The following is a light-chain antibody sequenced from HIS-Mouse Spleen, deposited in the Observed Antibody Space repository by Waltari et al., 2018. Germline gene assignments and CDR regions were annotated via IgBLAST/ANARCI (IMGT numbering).Light chain of an antibody. CDR1: ALPQKY. CDR3: LSADSSGTWV. V-gene: IGLV3-16*01. J-gene: IGLJ3*02. CDR2: KDS. Sequence: SYDLTQPPSVSVSLGQMARITCPGEALPQKYAYGYQQKQGQFPGLVIYKDSERPSGIPERFSGSSSGTIVTLTICGVQAEDEADYYCLSADSSGTWVFGGGTKLTVL.